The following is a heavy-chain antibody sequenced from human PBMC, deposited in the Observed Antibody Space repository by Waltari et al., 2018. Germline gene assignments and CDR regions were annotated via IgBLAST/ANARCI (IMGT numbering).Heavy chain of an antibody. J-gene: IGHJ6*02. CDR3: ARVILGAMDDYSYAMDV. V-gene: IGHV4-4*02. CDR1: GGSISRSNW. CDR2: IDHNGNT. Sequence: QVQLQESGPGLVKPSGTLSLTCVVSGGSISRSNWWTWVRQPPGKGLEWIGEIDHNGNTNYNPSLKSRVTISVDKSKNQFSLKLRSVTAADTAVYYCARVILGAMDDYSYAMDVWGQGITVTVSS. D-gene: IGHD1-26*01.